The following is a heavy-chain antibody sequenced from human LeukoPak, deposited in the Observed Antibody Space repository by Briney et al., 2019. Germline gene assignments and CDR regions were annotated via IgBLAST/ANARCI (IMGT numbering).Heavy chain of an antibody. J-gene: IGHJ6*03. CDR3: ARNGAPVVTAITPYYYYMDV. CDR2: IKKDGSEK. Sequence: PGGSLRLSCAASGFTFSSYWMSWVRQAPGKGLEWVANIKKDGSEKYYVDSVKGRFTISRDNAKNSLYLQMNSLRAEDTAVCYCARNGAPVVTAITPYYYYMDVWGKGTTVTVSS. CDR1: GFTFSSYW. V-gene: IGHV3-7*01. D-gene: IGHD2-21*02.